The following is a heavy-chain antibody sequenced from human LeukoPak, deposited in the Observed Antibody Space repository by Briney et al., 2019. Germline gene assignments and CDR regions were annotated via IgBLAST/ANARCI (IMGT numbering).Heavy chain of an antibody. V-gene: IGHV3-74*01. Sequence: GGSLRLSCAASGFTFSNYWMHWVRQAPGKGLVWVSRINTDGSSTNYADSVTGRFTISRDNAKNTVYLQMNSLRAEDTAVYYCANGAFRLYYIDVWGKGTTVTVSS. CDR3: ANGAFRLYYIDV. CDR1: GFTFSNYW. J-gene: IGHJ6*03. D-gene: IGHD3-16*01. CDR2: INTDGSST.